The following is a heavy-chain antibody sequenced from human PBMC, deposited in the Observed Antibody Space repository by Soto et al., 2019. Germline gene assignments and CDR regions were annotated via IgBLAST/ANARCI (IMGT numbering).Heavy chain of an antibody. V-gene: IGHV3-33*01. Sequence: GGSLRLSCAASGFTFSSYGMHWVRQAPGKGLEWVAVIWYDGSNKYYADSVKGRFTISRDNSKNTLYLQMNSLRAEDTAVYYCARDGEEDGYITANWGQGTLVTVSS. D-gene: IGHD5-12*01. CDR3: ARDGEEDGYITAN. CDR1: GFTFSSYG. J-gene: IGHJ4*02. CDR2: IWYDGSNK.